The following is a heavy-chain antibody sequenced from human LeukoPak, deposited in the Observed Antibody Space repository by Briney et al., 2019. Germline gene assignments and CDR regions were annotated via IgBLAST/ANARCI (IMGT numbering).Heavy chain of an antibody. CDR3: AAGSLLVY. CDR2: INHSGST. D-gene: IGHD3-10*01. CDR1: GGSFSGYY. J-gene: IGHJ4*02. V-gene: IGHV4-34*01. Sequence: PSETPSLTCAVYGGSFSGYYWSWIRQPPGKGLEWIGEINHSGSTNYNPSLKSRVTISVDTSKNQFSLKLSSVTAADTAVYYCAAGSLLVYWGQGTLVTVSS.